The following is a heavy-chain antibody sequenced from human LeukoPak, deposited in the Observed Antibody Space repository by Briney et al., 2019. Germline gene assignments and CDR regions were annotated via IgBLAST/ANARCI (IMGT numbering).Heavy chain of an antibody. V-gene: IGHV3-15*01. J-gene: IGHJ4*02. CDR3: SGPPPAISGAQPFDY. Sequence: AGGSLRLSCAASGFTFSEAWLRWVRQAPGKGLEWGGRIKAKTAGGTPDYAAPVKGKLTISREETKNKLNRQMNSLKYEDTAVYYCSGPPPAISGAQPFDYWGQGTLVSVSS. CDR2: IKAKTAGGTP. CDR1: GFTFSEAW. D-gene: IGHD2-15*01.